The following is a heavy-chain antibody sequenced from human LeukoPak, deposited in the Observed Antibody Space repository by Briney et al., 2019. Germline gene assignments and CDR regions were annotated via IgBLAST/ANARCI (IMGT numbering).Heavy chain of an antibody. CDR2: ISQSGST. CDR3: ARGGGYNWFDP. J-gene: IGHJ5*02. CDR1: GGSFSGYY. Sequence: SETLSLTCAVYGGSFSGYYWSWIRQPPGKGLEWIGEISQSGSTNYNSSLKSRVTISVDTSKNQFSLKLTSVTAADTAVYYCARGGGYNWFDPWGQGTLVTVCS. V-gene: IGHV4-34*01.